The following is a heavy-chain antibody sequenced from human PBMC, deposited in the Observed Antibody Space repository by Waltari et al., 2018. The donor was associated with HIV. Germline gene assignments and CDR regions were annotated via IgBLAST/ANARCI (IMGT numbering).Heavy chain of an antibody. J-gene: IGHJ4*02. Sequence: QLQLQESGPGLVKPSETLSLTCTVSGGSISSSSYYWGWIRQPPGKGLEWIGSIYYSGSTYYNPSLKSRVTISVDTSKNQFSLKLSSVTAADTAVYYCARDWIHGDYQHYFGYWGQGTLVTVSS. V-gene: IGHV4-39*07. CDR1: GGSISSSSYY. CDR3: ARDWIHGDYQHYFGY. D-gene: IGHD4-17*01. CDR2: IYYSGST.